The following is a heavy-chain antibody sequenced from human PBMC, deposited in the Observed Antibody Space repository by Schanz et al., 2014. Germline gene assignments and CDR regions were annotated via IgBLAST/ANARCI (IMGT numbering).Heavy chain of an antibody. CDR3: ARDGRLEGWFDP. D-gene: IGHD6-6*01. J-gene: IGHJ5*02. Sequence: QVQVIQSGPEVKKPGASVKVSCKASGYTFTNHYLHWVRQAPGQGLEWMGRISPSSGGTNYAQNFQGRVTMTKDTSINTVYMELSTLTSDDTAVYYCARDGRLEGWFDPWGQGTLVIVSS. CDR1: GYTFTNHY. CDR2: ISPSSGGT. V-gene: IGHV1-2*06.